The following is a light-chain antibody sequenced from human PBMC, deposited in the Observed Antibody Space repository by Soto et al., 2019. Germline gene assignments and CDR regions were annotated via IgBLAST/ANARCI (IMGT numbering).Light chain of an antibody. J-gene: IGLJ1*01. Sequence: QSVLTLPASVSGSPGQSITISCTGTSSDIGAYNYVSWYQQHPGKAPKLLIYEVTNRPSGVSDRFSGSKSGNTASLTISGLQAEDEANYYCNSYTTLSNRVFGTGTKVTVL. CDR3: NSYTTLSNRV. CDR1: SSDIGAYNY. V-gene: IGLV2-14*01. CDR2: EVT.